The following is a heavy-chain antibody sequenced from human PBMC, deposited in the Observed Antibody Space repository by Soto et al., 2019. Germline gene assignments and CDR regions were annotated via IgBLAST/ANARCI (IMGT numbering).Heavy chain of an antibody. Sequence: EVQLVESGGGLVQPGGSLRLSCAASGFTFSSYWMSWVRQAPGKGLEWVANIKQDGSEKYYVDSVKGRFTISRDNAKNPLYLQMNSLRAEDTAVYYCARKPYDFWSGYYTGGNYYGMDVWGQGTTVTVSS. CDR3: ARKPYDFWSGYYTGGNYYGMDV. CDR2: IKQDGSEK. V-gene: IGHV3-7*05. CDR1: GFTFSSYW. J-gene: IGHJ6*02. D-gene: IGHD3-3*01.